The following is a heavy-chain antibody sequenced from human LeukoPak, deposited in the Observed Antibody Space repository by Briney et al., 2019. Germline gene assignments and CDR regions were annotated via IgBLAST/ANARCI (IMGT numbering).Heavy chain of an antibody. V-gene: IGHV3-23*01. J-gene: IGHJ6*02. CDR1: GFTFSNYA. D-gene: IGHD3-10*01. Sequence: GGSLRLSCAASGFTFSNYAMNWVRQAPGKGLEWVSVISSSGDSTYYADSVKGRFTISRDNSKNTLYLQMNSLRAEDTAVYYCARGLHYYGSGSYYWGNYYGMDVWGQGTTVTVSS. CDR3: ARGLHYYGSGSYYWGNYYGMDV. CDR2: ISSSGDST.